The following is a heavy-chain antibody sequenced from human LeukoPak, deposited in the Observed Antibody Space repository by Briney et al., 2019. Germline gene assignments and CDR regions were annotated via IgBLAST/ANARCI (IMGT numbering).Heavy chain of an antibody. CDR3: AREEVLRFLEWLSHPTYFDY. CDR2: ISGSGGST. CDR1: GFTFSSYA. J-gene: IGHJ4*02. D-gene: IGHD3-3*01. Sequence: GGSLRLSCAASGFTFSSYAMSWVRQAPGKGLEWVSAISGSGGSTYYADSVKGRFTISRDNAKNSLYLQMNSLRAEDTAVYYCAREEVLRFLEWLSHPTYFDYWGQGTLVTVSS. V-gene: IGHV3-23*01.